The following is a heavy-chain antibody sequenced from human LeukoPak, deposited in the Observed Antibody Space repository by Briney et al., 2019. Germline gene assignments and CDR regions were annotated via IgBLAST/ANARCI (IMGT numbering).Heavy chain of an antibody. V-gene: IGHV4-4*07. D-gene: IGHD1-26*01. CDR1: GFTFSGFA. J-gene: IGHJ6*02. Sequence: GSLRLSCAASGFTFSGFAMCWIRQPAGKGLEWIGRIYTSGSTNYNPSLKSRVTMSVDTSKNQFSLKLSSVTAADTAVYYCARDHRGADYYYYGMDVWGQGTTVTVSS. CDR3: ARDHRGADYYYYGMDV. CDR2: IYTSGST.